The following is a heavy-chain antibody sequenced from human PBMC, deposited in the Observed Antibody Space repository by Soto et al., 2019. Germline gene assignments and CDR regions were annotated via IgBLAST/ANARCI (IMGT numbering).Heavy chain of an antibody. CDR1: GCSISSGGYY. CDR2: IYYSGST. D-gene: IGHD3-10*01. J-gene: IGHJ4*02. Sequence: SETLSLTCTVSGCSISSGGYYWSWIRQHPGKGLEWIGYIYYSGSTYYNPSLKSRVTISVDTSKNQFSLKLSSVTAADTAVYYCARVAYYGSGIFPGHWGQGTLVTVSS. V-gene: IGHV4-31*03. CDR3: ARVAYYGSGIFPGH.